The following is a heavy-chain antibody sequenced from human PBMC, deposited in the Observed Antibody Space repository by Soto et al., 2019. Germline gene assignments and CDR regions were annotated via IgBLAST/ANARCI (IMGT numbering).Heavy chain of an antibody. Sequence: GGSLRLSCAASGFTFSSYGMHWVRQAPGKGLEWVAVIWYDGSNKYYADSVKGRFTISRDKSKNTLYLQMNSLRAEDTAVYYCARDALRYGDYNSHYYYYGMDVWGQGTTVTVSS. V-gene: IGHV3-33*01. CDR2: IWYDGSNK. D-gene: IGHD4-17*01. J-gene: IGHJ6*02. CDR3: ARDALRYGDYNSHYYYYGMDV. CDR1: GFTFSSYG.